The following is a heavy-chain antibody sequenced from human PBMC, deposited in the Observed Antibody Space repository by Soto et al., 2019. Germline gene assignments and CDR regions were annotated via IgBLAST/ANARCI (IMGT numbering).Heavy chain of an antibody. V-gene: IGHV4-34*01. CDR2: INHSGST. CDR1: GGSFSGYY. D-gene: IGHD3-10*01. CDR3: ARGPFQLWFGTYYYYGMDV. J-gene: IGHJ6*02. Sequence: SETLSLTCAVYGGSFSGYYWSWIRQPPGKGLEWIGEINHSGSTNYNPSLKSRVTISVDTSKNQFSLKLSSVTAADTAVYYCARGPFQLWFGTYYYYGMDVWGQGTTVTVSS.